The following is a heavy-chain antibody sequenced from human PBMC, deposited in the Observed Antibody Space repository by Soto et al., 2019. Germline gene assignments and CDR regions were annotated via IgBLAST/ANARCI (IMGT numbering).Heavy chain of an antibody. J-gene: IGHJ4*02. V-gene: IGHV3-30-3*01. CDR3: ARDYYKYYDSSGYYRSPAY. CDR2: ISYDGSDK. CDR1: GFTFSSYA. Sequence: LRLSCAASGFTFSSYAMHWVRQAPGRGPEWVALISYDGSDKDYADSVKGRFTISRDNSRNTLFLQMNSLRAEDTAVYYCARDYYKYYDSSGYYRSPAYWGQGTLVTVSS. D-gene: IGHD3-22*01.